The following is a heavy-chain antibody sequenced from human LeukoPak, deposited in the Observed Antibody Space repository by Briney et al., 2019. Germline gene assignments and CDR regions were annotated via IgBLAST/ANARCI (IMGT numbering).Heavy chain of an antibody. CDR2: ISGSGGST. Sequence: GGSLRLSWAASGFTLSSYAMTWVRQAPGKGLEWVPGISGSGGSTYYADSVKGRFTISRENSNNTLYLQMNSLRAEDTAVYYCARASSVAGTSSWFDPWGQGTLVSVSS. D-gene: IGHD6-19*01. CDR1: GFTLSSYA. CDR3: ARASSVAGTSSWFDP. J-gene: IGHJ5*02. V-gene: IGHV3-23*01.